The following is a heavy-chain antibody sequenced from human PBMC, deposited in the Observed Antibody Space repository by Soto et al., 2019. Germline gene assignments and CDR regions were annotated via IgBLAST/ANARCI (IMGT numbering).Heavy chain of an antibody. CDR3: ASEGVRDSSTLIFDY. J-gene: IGHJ4*02. CDR2: IIPIFGSA. D-gene: IGHD6-13*01. V-gene: IGHV1-69*12. Sequence: QVQLLQSGAEVKKPGSSVKVSCKASGGTFSSYALSWVRQAPGQGLEWMGGIIPIFGSANYAQKFQGRVTITEDEYKRTAYMALSSLRSEDTAVYYCASEGVRDSSTLIFDYWGQGTLVTVSS. CDR1: GGTFSSYA.